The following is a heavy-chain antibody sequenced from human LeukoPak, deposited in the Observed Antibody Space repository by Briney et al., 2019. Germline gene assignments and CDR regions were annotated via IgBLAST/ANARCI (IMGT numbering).Heavy chain of an antibody. J-gene: IGHJ5*02. CDR1: GFTFSSYA. V-gene: IGHV3-23*01. CDR3: ARDRGDYVWGRKYNWFDP. D-gene: IGHD3-16*01. CDR2: ISSGGGST. Sequence: GGSLRLSCAASGFTFSSYAMSWVRQAPGKGLEWVSAISSGGGSTYDADSVKGRFTISRDNAKNSLYLQMNSLRAEDTAVYYCARDRGDYVWGRKYNWFDPWGQGTLVTVSS.